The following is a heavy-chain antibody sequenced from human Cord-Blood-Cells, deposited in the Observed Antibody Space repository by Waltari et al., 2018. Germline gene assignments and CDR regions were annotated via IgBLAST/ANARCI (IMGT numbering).Heavy chain of an antibody. D-gene: IGHD3-3*01. CDR1: GYTFTDSY. V-gene: IGHV1-69-2*01. CDR2: VDPEDGET. Sequence: EVQLVQSGAEVKKPGATVKISCKVSGYTFTDSYMNWVQQAPGKGLEWMGLVDPEDGETIYAEKFQGRVTITADTSTDTAYMELSSLRSEDTAVYYCATADTIFGVAPGGFDPWGQGTLVTVSS. J-gene: IGHJ5*02. CDR3: ATADTIFGVAPGGFDP.